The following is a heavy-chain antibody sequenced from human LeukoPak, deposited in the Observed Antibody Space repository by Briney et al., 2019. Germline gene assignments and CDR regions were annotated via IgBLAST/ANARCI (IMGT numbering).Heavy chain of an antibody. J-gene: IGHJ4*02. CDR2: INPNSGAT. CDR3: ARGGDYRFTY. Sequence: GASVKVSCTASGYTFTAYYMYWVRQAPGQGLEWMGWINPNSGATKHAQKFQGRVTLTRDTSISTVYMEVNSLISDDTAVYYCARGGDYRFTYWGQGTLVSVSS. D-gene: IGHD2-21*02. CDR1: GYTFTAYY. V-gene: IGHV1-2*02.